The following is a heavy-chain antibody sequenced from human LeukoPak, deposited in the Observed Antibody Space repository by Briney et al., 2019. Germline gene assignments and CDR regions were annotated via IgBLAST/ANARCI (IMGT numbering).Heavy chain of an antibody. CDR1: GGSFSGYY. CDR2: INHSGST. J-gene: IGHJ4*02. Sequence: SETLSLTCAVYGGSFSGYYWSWIRQPPGKGLEWIGEINHSGSTNYKPSLKSRVTISVDTSKNQFSLKLSSVTAADTAVYYCARVRDYVWGSYRSSSGFDYWGQGTLVTVSS. CDR3: ARVRDYVWGSYRSSSGFDY. D-gene: IGHD3-16*02. V-gene: IGHV4-34*01.